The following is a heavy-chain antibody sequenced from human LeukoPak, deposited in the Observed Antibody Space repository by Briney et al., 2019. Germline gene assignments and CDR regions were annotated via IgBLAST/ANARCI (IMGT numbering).Heavy chain of an antibody. CDR3: TRRYGGHSGWAGYHDS. V-gene: IGHV3-64*01. J-gene: IGHJ4*02. Sequence: PGGSLRLSCVASGFSFSAYIMHWVRQAPGKGLEYVSAIRSDGSSTFYPNSVKGRFTIYRDNSKSTLYLQMGSLRAEDTAVYYCTRRYGGHSGWAGYHDSWGQGTLVTVSS. D-gene: IGHD6-19*01. CDR1: GFSFSAYI. CDR2: IRSDGSST.